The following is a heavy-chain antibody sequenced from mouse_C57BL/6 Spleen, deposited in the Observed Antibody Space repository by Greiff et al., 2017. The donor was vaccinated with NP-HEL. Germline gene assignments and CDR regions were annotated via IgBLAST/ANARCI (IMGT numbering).Heavy chain of an antibody. CDR3: ARPYGSSFYYAMDY. CDR1: GFTFSDYG. V-gene: IGHV5-17*01. Sequence: EVKLVESGGGLVKPGGSLKLSCAASGFTFSDYGMHWVRQAPEKGLEWVAYISSGSSTIYYADTVKGRFTISRDNAKNTLFLQMTSLRSEDTAMYYCARPYGSSFYYAMDYWGQGTSVTVSS. CDR2: ISSGSSTI. D-gene: IGHD1-1*01. J-gene: IGHJ4*01.